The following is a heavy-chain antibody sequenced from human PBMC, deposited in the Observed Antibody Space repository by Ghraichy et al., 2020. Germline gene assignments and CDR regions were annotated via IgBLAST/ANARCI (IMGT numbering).Heavy chain of an antibody. CDR1: GFTFTSYW. CDR2: IKEDGSKM. CDR3: AKDQDTGWRFAD. J-gene: IGHJ4*02. Sequence: GGSLRLSCAASGFTFTSYWMYWVRQAPGKGPEWVTNIKEDGSKMYYVDSVKCRFTVSRDNAKKTLYLQMNSLRVEDTAVYYCAKDQDTGWRFADWGQGTLVTVSS. D-gene: IGHD2-21*01. V-gene: IGHV3-7*01.